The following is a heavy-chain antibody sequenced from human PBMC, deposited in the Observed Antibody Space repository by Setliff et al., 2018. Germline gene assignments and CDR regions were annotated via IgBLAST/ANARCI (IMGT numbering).Heavy chain of an antibody. CDR2: IHHSGIT. Sequence: PSETLSLTCAVYGGSFSDNYWSWIRQPPGKGLEWIGQIHHSGITNYSPSLKSRVTISVDMSKNQFSLNLNSVTAADTAVYYCARQPYSTTYYYYYYYMDVWGKGTTVTVSS. V-gene: IGHV4-34*01. J-gene: IGHJ6*03. D-gene: IGHD6-13*01. CDR1: GGSFSDNY. CDR3: ARQPYSTTYYYYYYYMDV.